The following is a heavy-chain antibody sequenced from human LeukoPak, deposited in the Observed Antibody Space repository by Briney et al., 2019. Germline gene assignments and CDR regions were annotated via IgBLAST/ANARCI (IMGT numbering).Heavy chain of an antibody. V-gene: IGHV1-46*01. CDR2: INPTGSST. J-gene: IGHJ4*02. D-gene: IGHD5-18*01. CDR3: ARGRTWIQLWLTSDY. Sequence: ASVKVSCKASGYSFTSHYMHWVRQAPGQGLEWLGLINPTGSSTLYAQKFQGRVTMTRDMSTTTDYMELSRLRSDDTAVYYCARGRTWIQLWLTSDYWGQGTLVTVSS. CDR1: GYSFTSHY.